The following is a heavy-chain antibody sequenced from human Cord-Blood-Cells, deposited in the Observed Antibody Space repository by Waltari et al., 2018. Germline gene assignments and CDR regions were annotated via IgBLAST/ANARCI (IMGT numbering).Heavy chain of an antibody. CDR3: AREGPAATTFFDY. Sequence: QVQLQPWGAGLLQPSATLSLTGAVSGGSFSGYYWSWIRQPPGMGLEWLGEINHSGSTNYNPHLKSRVTISVDTSKNQFSLKLSSVTAADTAVYYCAREGPAATTFFDYWGQGTLVTVSS. V-gene: IGHV4-34*01. J-gene: IGHJ4*02. CDR1: GGSFSGYY. CDR2: INHSGST. D-gene: IGHD2-2*01.